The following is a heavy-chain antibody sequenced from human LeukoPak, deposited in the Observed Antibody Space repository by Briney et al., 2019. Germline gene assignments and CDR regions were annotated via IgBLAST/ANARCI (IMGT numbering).Heavy chain of an antibody. Sequence: SSETLSLTCTVSGGSISSSSYYWSWIRQPPGKGLEWIGEINHSGSTNYNPSLKSRVTISVDTSKNQFSLKLSSVTAADTAVYYCARDNRDYGRHGGFDYWGQGTLVTVSS. CDR2: INHSGST. CDR1: GGSISSSSYY. V-gene: IGHV4-39*07. J-gene: IGHJ4*02. CDR3: ARDNRDYGRHGGFDY. D-gene: IGHD4-17*01.